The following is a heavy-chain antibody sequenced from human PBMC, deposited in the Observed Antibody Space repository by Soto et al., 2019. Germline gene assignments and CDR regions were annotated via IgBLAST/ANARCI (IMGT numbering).Heavy chain of an antibody. CDR2: ISGSGGST. V-gene: IGHV3-23*01. Sequence: EVQLLESGGGLVQPGGSLRLSCAASGFTFSSYAMSWVRQAPGKGLEWVSAISGSGGSTYYADSVKGRFTISRDNSKNTLYLQMNSLRAEDTAVYYCAKDVTMIALGLYYFDYWGQGTLVTVSS. J-gene: IGHJ4*02. CDR1: GFTFSSYA. CDR3: AKDVTMIALGLYYFDY. D-gene: IGHD3-22*01.